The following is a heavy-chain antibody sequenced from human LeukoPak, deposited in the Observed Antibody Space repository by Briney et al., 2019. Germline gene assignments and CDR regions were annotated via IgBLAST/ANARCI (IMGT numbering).Heavy chain of an antibody. CDR2: IYSGGST. D-gene: IGHD4-23*01. Sequence: GGSLRLSCAASGFTVSSNYMSWVRQAPGKGLEWVPVIYSGGSTCYADSVKGRFTISRDNSKNTLYLQMNSLRAEDTAVYYCASMTTVAWGQGTLVTVSS. J-gene: IGHJ4*02. CDR1: GFTVSSNY. V-gene: IGHV3-53*01. CDR3: ASMTTVA.